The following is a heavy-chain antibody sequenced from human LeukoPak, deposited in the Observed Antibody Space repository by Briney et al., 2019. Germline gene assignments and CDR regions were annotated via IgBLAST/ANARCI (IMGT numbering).Heavy chain of an antibody. CDR2: IRSTAYGATT. D-gene: IGHD6-13*01. Sequence: GRSLKLSCTASGFIFGDYAMSWVRQAPEKGLEGVAFIRSTAYGATTEYAASVKDRFTISRDDSKRIAYLQMNSLKTDDTAVYYCTRGVYQLLYFDYWGQGALVTVSS. CDR3: TRGVYQLLYFDY. J-gene: IGHJ4*02. V-gene: IGHV3-49*04. CDR1: GFIFGDYA.